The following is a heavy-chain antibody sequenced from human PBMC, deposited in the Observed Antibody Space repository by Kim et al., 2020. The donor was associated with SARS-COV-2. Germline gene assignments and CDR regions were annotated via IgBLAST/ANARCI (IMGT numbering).Heavy chain of an antibody. Sequence: SLKSRVTISVDTSKNQFSLKLSSVTAADTAVYYCARLWGWIQPDLTYFDYWGQGTLVTVSS. V-gene: IGHV4-61*07. J-gene: IGHJ4*02. D-gene: IGHD5-18*01. CDR3: ARLWGWIQPDLTYFDY.